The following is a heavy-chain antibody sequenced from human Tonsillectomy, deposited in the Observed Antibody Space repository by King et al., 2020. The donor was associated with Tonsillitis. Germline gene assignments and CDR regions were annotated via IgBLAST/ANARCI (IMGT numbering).Heavy chain of an antibody. CDR1: GGSMITTDYY. CDR3: ARQGGRGYDILTGYPIEY. J-gene: IGHJ4*02. CDR2: AFYSGDA. Sequence: QLQESGPSLVKPSETLSLTCTVSGGSMITTDYYWGWIRQPPGKGLEWIGSAFYSGDAYYNTSLKSRVTIPVDTSKSQFSLEMSSMTAADTAVYYCARQGGRGYDILTGYPIEYWGQGTLVTVSS. D-gene: IGHD3-9*01. V-gene: IGHV4-39*07.